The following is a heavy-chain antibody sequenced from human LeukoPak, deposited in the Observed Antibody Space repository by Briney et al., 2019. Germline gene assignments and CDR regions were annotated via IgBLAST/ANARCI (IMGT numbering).Heavy chain of an antibody. CDR2: IYSGGST. J-gene: IGHJ4*02. Sequence: GGSLRLSCAASGFTVSSNYMSWVRQAPGKGLEWVSVIYSGGSTYYADSVKGRFTISRDNSKNTLYLQMNSLRAEDTAVYYCARFYDSSGYSFDYWGQGTLVTVSS. D-gene: IGHD3-22*01. CDR1: GFTVSSNY. CDR3: ARFYDSSGYSFDY. V-gene: IGHV3-53*01.